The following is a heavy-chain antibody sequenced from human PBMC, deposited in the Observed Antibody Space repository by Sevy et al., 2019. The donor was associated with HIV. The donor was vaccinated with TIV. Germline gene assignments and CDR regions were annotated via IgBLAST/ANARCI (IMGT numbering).Heavy chain of an antibody. Sequence: GGSLSSGSYYWSWIRQPPGKGLEWIGYISYIGSTNYNPSLKSRVTISVDTSKNQLSLRLTSVTAADTAVYYCVRDRIAAAGGYFDNWGQGTLVTVSS. V-gene: IGHV4-61*01. D-gene: IGHD6-13*01. CDR2: ISYIGST. J-gene: IGHJ4*02. CDR1: GGSLSSGSYY. CDR3: VRDRIAAAGGYFDN.